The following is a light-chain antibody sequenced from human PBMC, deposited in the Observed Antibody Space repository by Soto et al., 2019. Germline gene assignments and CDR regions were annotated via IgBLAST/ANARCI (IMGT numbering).Light chain of an antibody. CDR2: TAS. CDR1: QTISSW. J-gene: IGKJ1*01. Sequence: DIQMTQSPSTLSTSVGDRFTITCRASQTISSWLAWYQQKPGKAPKLLIYTASTLKSGVPSRFSGSGSGTEFTHTISSLQPDDFATYYCQHYNSYSEAFGQGTKVDIK. CDR3: QHYNSYSEA. V-gene: IGKV1-5*03.